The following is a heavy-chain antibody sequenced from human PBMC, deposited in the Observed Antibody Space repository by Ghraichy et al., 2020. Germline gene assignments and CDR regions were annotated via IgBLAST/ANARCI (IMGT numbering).Heavy chain of an antibody. D-gene: IGHD2-21*02. CDR2: IYYSGST. V-gene: IGHV4-59*01. Sequence: SEPLSLTCTVSGGSISSYYWSWIRQPPGKGLEWIGYIYYSGSTNYNPSLKSRVTISVDTSKNQFSLKLSSVTAADTAVYYCARLGVVTAPLAFIGYYYGMDVWGQGTTVTVSS. CDR1: GGSISSYY. CDR3: ARLGVVTAPLAFIGYYYGMDV. J-gene: IGHJ6*02.